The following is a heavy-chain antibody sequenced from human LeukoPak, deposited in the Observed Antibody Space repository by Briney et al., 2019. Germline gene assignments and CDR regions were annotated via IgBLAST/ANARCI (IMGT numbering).Heavy chain of an antibody. CDR2: IYYSGST. V-gene: IGHV4-59*11. CDR3: ARGGELHDY. CDR1: GGSISSHY. Sequence: SETLSLTCTVSGGSISSHYWSWIRQPPGKGLEWIGYIYYSGSTNYNPSLKSRVTISVDTSKNQFSLKLSSVTAADMAVYYCARGGELHDYWGQGTLVTVSS. D-gene: IGHD1-26*01. J-gene: IGHJ4*02.